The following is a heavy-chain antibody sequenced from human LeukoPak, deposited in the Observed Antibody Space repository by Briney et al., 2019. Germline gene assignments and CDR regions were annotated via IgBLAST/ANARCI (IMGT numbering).Heavy chain of an antibody. CDR2: IIPIFGTA. J-gene: IGHJ6*03. Sequence: ASVKVSCKASGGTFSSYAISWVRQAPGQGLEWMGGIIPIFGTANYAQKFQGRVTITTDESTSTAYMELSRLRSEDTAVYYCASQNRVGYMDVWGKGTTVTVSS. CDR3: ASQNRVGYMDV. V-gene: IGHV1-69*05. D-gene: IGHD1-26*01. CDR1: GGTFSSYA.